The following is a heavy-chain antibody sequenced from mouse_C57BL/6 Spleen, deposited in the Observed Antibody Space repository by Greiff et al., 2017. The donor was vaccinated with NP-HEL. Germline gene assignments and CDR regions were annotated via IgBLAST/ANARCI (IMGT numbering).Heavy chain of an antibody. CDR3: ARGHYGSSYGY. Sequence: VKLMESGAELARPGASVKLSCKASGYTFTSYGISWVKQRTGQGLEWIGEIYPRSGNTYYNEKFKGKATLTADKSSSTAYMELRSLTSEDSAVYFCARGHYGSSYGYWGQGTTLTVSS. CDR1: GYTFTSYG. J-gene: IGHJ2*01. CDR2: IYPRSGNT. D-gene: IGHD1-1*01. V-gene: IGHV1-81*01.